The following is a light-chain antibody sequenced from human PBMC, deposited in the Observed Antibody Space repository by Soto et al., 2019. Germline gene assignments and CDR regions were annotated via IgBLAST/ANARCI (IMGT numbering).Light chain of an antibody. CDR1: QSVSSS. J-gene: IGKJ4*01. CDR2: DAS. CDR3: QQYNNWPPLT. Sequence: EIVMTHSPATLSVSPGDRATLSCRASQSVSSSLAWYQQIPGQAPRLLIYDASTRATGMPASFGGSGSDTEFTFRMSGLQSEDFAVYYCQQYNNWPPLTFGGGTRVELK. V-gene: IGKV3-15*01.